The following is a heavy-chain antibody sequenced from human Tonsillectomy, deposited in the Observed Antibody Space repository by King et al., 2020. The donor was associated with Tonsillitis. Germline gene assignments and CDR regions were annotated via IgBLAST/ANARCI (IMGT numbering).Heavy chain of an antibody. J-gene: IGHJ4*02. Sequence: VQLQQWGAGLLKPSETLSLTCAVYGGSFSGYYWSWIRQPPGKGLEWIGEINHSGSTNYNPSLKSRVTISVDTSKNQFSLKLSSVTAADTAVDYCARDSITIFGVVKGFDYWGQGTLVTVSS. D-gene: IGHD3-3*01. V-gene: IGHV4-34*01. CDR2: INHSGST. CDR3: ARDSITIFGVVKGFDY. CDR1: GGSFSGYY.